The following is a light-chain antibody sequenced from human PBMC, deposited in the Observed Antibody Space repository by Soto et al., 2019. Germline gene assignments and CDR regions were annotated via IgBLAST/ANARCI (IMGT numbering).Light chain of an antibody. V-gene: IGKV3-15*01. CDR3: KQYNTGLPDWT. J-gene: IGKJ1*01. CDR1: QSVGSN. CDR2: GAS. Sequence: EIVMTQSPATLSVSPGERATLSCRASQSVGSNLAWYQQKPGHAHRLLIYGASNRATGIPASFSGSGAGTACTVTMGSLRLRSFAIYVCKQYNTGLPDWTFGQGPKG.